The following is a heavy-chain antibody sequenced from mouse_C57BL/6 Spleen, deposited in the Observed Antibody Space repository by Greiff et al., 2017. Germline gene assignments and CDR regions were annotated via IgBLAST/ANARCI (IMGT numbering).Heavy chain of an antibody. J-gene: IGHJ3*01. V-gene: IGHV1-15*01. Sequence: VKLMESGAELVRPGASVTLSCKASGYTFTDYEMHWVKQTPVHGLEWIGAIDPETGGTAYNQKFKGKAILTADKSSSTAYMELRSLTSEDSAVDCCTRGTCGNLAYWGQGTLVTVSA. CDR3: TRGTCGNLAY. D-gene: IGHD2-1*01. CDR2: IDPETGGT. CDR1: GYTFTDYE.